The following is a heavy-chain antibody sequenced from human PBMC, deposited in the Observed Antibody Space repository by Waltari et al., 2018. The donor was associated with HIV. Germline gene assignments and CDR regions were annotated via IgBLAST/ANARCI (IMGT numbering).Heavy chain of an antibody. J-gene: IGHJ6*02. CDR3: AKDRGTCYHEPAYDMDV. D-gene: IGHD2-15*01. V-gene: IGHV3-23*01. CDR2: ISGSGATT. Sequence: PGRGLQWVSTISGSGATTFYAESVQGRFTISRDNSKNTLYLHMNTLRVEDTAVFYCAKDRGTCYHEPAYDMDVRGQGTTVTVS.